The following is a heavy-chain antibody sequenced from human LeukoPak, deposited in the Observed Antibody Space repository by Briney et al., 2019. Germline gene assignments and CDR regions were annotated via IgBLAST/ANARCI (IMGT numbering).Heavy chain of an antibody. CDR3: ARELAVAGKGGCDY. J-gene: IGHJ4*02. D-gene: IGHD6-19*01. CDR1: GGSVSSGSYY. Sequence: SETLSLTCTVSGGSVSSGSYYWSWIRQPPGKGLEWIGYIYYSGSTNYNPSLKSRVTISVDTSKNQFSLKLSSVTAADTAVYYCARELAVAGKGGCDYWGQGTLVTVSS. CDR2: IYYSGST. V-gene: IGHV4-61*01.